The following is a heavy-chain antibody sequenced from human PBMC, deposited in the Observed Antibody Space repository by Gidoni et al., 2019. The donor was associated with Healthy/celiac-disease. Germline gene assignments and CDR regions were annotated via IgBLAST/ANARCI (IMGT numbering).Heavy chain of an antibody. CDR2: IHYSGRT. CDR3: ARPVVAMGNAFDI. D-gene: IGHD2-21*01. V-gene: IGHV4-39*07. Sequence: QLQLPASGPGLVKPSESLSLACPVSGGSISSSSYYWGCIRQPPGKGLEWIGSIHYSGRTYYNPSLKSRVTISGDTSKNQCSLKLSSVTAADTAVYYCARPVVAMGNAFDIWGQGTMVTVSS. CDR1: GGSISSSSYY. J-gene: IGHJ3*02.